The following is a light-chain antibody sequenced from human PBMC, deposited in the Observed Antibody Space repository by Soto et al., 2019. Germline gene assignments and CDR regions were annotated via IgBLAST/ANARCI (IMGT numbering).Light chain of an antibody. Sequence: DVVMTQSPLSLPVTLGQPASISCRSRQSLVYSDGNTYLNWFQQRPGQSPRRLIYKVSNRDSGVPDRFSGIGSGTDFTLKISRVEAEDVGVYYGMQGTHRPPHFGPGTKVDIK. CDR3: MQGTHRPPH. J-gene: IGKJ3*01. CDR2: KVS. CDR1: QSLVYSDGNTY. V-gene: IGKV2-30*01.